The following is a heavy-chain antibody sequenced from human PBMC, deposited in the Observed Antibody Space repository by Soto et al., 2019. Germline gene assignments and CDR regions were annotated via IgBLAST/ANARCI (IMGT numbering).Heavy chain of an antibody. CDR1: GDSISSGDYY. CDR2: IYKSGSS. Sequence: QVQLQESGPGLVKPSQTLSLTCTVSGDSISSGDYYWTWIRLPPGKGLEWIGNIYKSGSSYYNPSFKSRVTISVDTSKNQFSLKLTSMTATDTAVYYCARGFRRGPYYFDNNGLNWFGPWGQGTLVTVSS. D-gene: IGHD3-22*01. V-gene: IGHV4-30-4*01. CDR3: ARGFRRGPYYFDNNGLNWFGP. J-gene: IGHJ5*02.